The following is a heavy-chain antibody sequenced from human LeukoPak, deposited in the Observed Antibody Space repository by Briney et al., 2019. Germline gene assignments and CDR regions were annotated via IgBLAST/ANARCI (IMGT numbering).Heavy chain of an antibody. D-gene: IGHD3-22*01. CDR2: ISSDGTYT. V-gene: IGHV3-74*01. CDR3: ASGSSYYYDSSGPNGY. CDR1: GFTFSSHL. J-gene: IGHJ4*02. Sequence: GGSLRLSCAASGFTFSSHLMHWVRQAPGKGLVWVSRISSDGTYTNYADSVRGRFTISRDNSKNTLYLQMNSLRAEDTAVYYCASGSSYYYDSSGPNGYWGQGTLVTVSS.